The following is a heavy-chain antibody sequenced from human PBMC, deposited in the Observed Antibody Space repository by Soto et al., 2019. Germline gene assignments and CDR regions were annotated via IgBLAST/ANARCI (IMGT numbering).Heavy chain of an antibody. D-gene: IGHD3-9*01. V-gene: IGHV4-34*01. J-gene: IGHJ6*02. CDR2: INHSGST. CDR1: GGSFSGYY. Sequence: PSETLSLTCAVYGGSFSGYYWSWIRQPPGKGLEWIGEINHSGSTNYNPSLKSRVTISVDTSKNQFSLKLSSVTAADTAVYYCARGNYDILTGYYREPHHYYYGMDVRGQGTTVTVSS. CDR3: ARGNYDILTGYYREPHHYYYGMDV.